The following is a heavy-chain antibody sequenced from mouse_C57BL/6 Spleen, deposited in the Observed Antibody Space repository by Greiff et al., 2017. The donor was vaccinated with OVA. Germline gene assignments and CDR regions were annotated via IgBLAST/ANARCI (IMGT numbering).Heavy chain of an antibody. CDR3: ARSPYSLFAY. CDR1: GYTFTDYY. V-gene: IGHV1-26*01. Sequence: EVQLQQSGPELVKPGASVKISCKASGYTFTDYYMNWVKQSHGKSLEWIGDINPNNGGTSYNQKFKGKATLTVDKSSSTAYMELRSLTSEDSAVYYCARSPYSLFAYWGQGTLVTVSA. J-gene: IGHJ3*01. CDR2: INPNNGGT. D-gene: IGHD1-1*01.